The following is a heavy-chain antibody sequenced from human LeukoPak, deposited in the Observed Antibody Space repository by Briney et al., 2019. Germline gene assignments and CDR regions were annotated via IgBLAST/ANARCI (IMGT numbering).Heavy chain of an antibody. CDR3: ARDRAGTKSYMDV. V-gene: IGHV3-7*01. CDR2: IKQDGSVK. CDR1: GFTFSSYW. Sequence: GGSLRLSCAASGFTFSSYWMSWVRQAPGKGLEWVANIKQDGSVKYYVDSVKGRFTISRDNAKNSLYLQMNSLRAEDTAVYYCARDRAGTKSYMDVWGKGTTVTVSS. D-gene: IGHD6-19*01. J-gene: IGHJ6*03.